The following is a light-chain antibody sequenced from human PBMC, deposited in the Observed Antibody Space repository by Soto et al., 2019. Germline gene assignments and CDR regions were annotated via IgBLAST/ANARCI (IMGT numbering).Light chain of an antibody. CDR2: DAS. Sequence: EIVLAQYPGTLSLSPGERATLSCRATESVVSSYLAWYQLKPGQAPRLLIYDASSRATGIPDRFSGSGSETDFTLTVSSLRSEDSAVYYCQQYNYWPITFGQGTRLEIK. J-gene: IGKJ5*01. CDR3: QQYNYWPIT. CDR1: ESVVSSY. V-gene: IGKV3D-20*02.